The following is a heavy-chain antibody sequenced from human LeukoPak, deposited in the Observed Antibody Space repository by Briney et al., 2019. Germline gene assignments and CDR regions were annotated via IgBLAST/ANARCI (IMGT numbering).Heavy chain of an antibody. V-gene: IGHV3-23*01. CDR3: ASRIAVAGT. D-gene: IGHD6-19*01. CDR2: IGGSNGIT. J-gene: IGHJ5*02. CDR1: RFTFNSYA. Sequence: GGSLRLSCAASRFTFNSYAMSWVRQAPGKGLEWVSVIGGSNGITFYVGSVKGRFTISRDNSKDTLYLQMNSLRAEDTAVYYCASRIAVAGTWGQGTLVTVSS.